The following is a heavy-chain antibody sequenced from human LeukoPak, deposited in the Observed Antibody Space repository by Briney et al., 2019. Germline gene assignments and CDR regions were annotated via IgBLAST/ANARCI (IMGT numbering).Heavy chain of an antibody. CDR2: ISSSGSYT. V-gene: IGHV3-11*06. Sequence: PGGSLRLSCAASGFSFSDYYMSWIRQAPGKGLEWVSYISSSGSYTNYADSVKGRFTISRDNAKNSLYLQMNSLRAEDTAVYYCASNYGSSGYSDYWGQGTLVTVSS. D-gene: IGHD3-22*01. CDR1: GFSFSDYY. J-gene: IGHJ4*02. CDR3: ASNYGSSGYSDY.